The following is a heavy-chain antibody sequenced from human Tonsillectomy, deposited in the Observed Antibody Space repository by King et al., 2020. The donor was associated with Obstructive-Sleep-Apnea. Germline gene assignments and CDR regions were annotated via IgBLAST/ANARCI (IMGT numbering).Heavy chain of an antibody. CDR2: ISSSSSTI. V-gene: IGHV3-48*04. CDR1: GFTFSSYS. J-gene: IGHJ4*02. CDR3: ARVSGIAVAGNHY. D-gene: IGHD6-19*01. Sequence: VQLVESGGGLVQPGGSLRLSCAASGFTFSSYSMNWVRQAPGKGLEWVSYISSSSSTIYYADSVKGRFTISRDNAKNSLYLQMNSLRAEDMAVYYCARVSGIAVAGNHYWGQGTLVTVSS.